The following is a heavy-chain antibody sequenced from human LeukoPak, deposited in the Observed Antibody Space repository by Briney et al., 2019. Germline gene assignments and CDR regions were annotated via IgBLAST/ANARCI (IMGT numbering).Heavy chain of an antibody. CDR2: IYYSGST. J-gene: IGHJ4*02. CDR1: GGSISSYY. V-gene: IGHV4-59*01. D-gene: IGHD6-13*01. CDR3: ARVPVTHIAAADYYFDY. Sequence: SETLSFTCTVSGGSISSYYWSWIRQPPGKGLEWIGYIYYSGSTNYNPSLKSRVTISVDTSKNQFSLKLSSVTAADTAVYYCARVPVTHIAAADYYFDYWGQGTLVTVSS.